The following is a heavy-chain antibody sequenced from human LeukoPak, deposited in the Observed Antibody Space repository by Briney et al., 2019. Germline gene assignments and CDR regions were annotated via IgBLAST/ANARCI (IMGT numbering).Heavy chain of an antibody. D-gene: IGHD5-24*01. Sequence: ASVKVSCKASGYTFTSYYMHWVRQAPGQGPEWMGIINPSGGSTSYAQKFQGRVTMTRDMSTSTVYMELSSLRSEDTAVYYCASQSTTAISKDGYNDYYYYYYMDVWGKGTTVTVSS. J-gene: IGHJ6*03. CDR1: GYTFTSYY. CDR3: ASQSTTAISKDGYNDYYYYYYMDV. V-gene: IGHV1-46*01. CDR2: INPSGGST.